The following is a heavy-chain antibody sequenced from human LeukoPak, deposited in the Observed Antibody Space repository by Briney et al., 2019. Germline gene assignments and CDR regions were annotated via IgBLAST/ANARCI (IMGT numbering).Heavy chain of an antibody. D-gene: IGHD3-10*01. CDR2: INPNSGDT. Sequence: VASVTXSCKASGYTFTGYYMHWVRQAPXQGREWMGWINPNSGDTNYAQKFQDRVTMTSDTSISTAYMEMSRLRFDDTAVYYCARGSLRYFDYWGQGTLVTVSS. J-gene: IGHJ4*02. V-gene: IGHV1-2*02. CDR3: ARGSLRYFDY. CDR1: GYTFTGYY.